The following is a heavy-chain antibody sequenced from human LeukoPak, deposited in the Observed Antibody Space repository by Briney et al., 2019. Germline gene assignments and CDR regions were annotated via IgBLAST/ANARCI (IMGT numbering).Heavy chain of an antibody. CDR2: LYSGGAT. J-gene: IGHJ5*02. V-gene: IGHV3-66*01. Sequence: PGESLRLSCAASGFSVSGIHMNWVRQAPGKNLEWVSGLYSGGATYYADSLGGRFTISRDPSKNTVYLQMTSLRVDDSAIYYCARGNGNVGGRLDPXXQGXRXTVSS. CDR3: ARGNGNVGGRLDP. D-gene: IGHD4-23*01. CDR1: GFSVSGIH.